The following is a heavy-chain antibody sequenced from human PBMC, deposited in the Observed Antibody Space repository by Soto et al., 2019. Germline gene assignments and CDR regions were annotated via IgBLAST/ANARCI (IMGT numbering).Heavy chain of an antibody. CDR2: ISAYNGNT. CDR1: GYTFTSYG. CDR3: ARVRDYYDSSGYHVDY. V-gene: IGHV1-18*01. Sequence: ASVKVSCKASGYTFTSYGISWVRQAPGQGLEWMGWISAYNGNTNYAQKLQGRVTMTTDTSTSTAYMELRSLRSDDTAVYYCARVRDYYDSSGYHVDYWGQGTLVTVSS. D-gene: IGHD3-22*01. J-gene: IGHJ4*02.